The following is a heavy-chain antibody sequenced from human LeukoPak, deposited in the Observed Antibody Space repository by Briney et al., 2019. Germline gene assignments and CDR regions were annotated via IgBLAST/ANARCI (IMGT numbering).Heavy chain of an antibody. Sequence: TGGSLRLSCAASGFSISGYAMSWVRQAPGKGLEWVAVIWYDGSNKYYADSVKGRFTISRDNSKNTLYLQMNSLRAEDTAVYYCAGGEYDFWSGYYLGGLYWGQGTLVTVSS. V-gene: IGHV3-33*08. CDR2: IWYDGSNK. J-gene: IGHJ4*02. D-gene: IGHD3-3*01. CDR3: AGGEYDFWSGYYLGGLY. CDR1: GFSISGYA.